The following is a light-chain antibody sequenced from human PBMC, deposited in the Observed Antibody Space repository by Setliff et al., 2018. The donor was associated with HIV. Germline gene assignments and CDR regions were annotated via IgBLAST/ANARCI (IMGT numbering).Light chain of an antibody. V-gene: IGLV3-21*02. CDR3: QVWDSSSDHHV. Sequence: SYEMTQPPSVSVAPGQTARITCGGNNIGSKSVHWYQQKPGQAPVLVVYDDNDRPSGIPERFSGSNSGNTATLTISRVEAGDDADYYCQVWDSSSDHHVFGTGTKVTVL. CDR2: DDN. CDR1: NIGSKS. J-gene: IGLJ1*01.